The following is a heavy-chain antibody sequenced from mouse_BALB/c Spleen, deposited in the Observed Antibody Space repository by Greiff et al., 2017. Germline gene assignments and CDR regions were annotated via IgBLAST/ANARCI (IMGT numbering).Heavy chain of an antibody. D-gene: IGHD3-3*01. J-gene: IGHJ4*01. V-gene: IGHV4-1*02. CDR3: ARRGTAPGGYYAMDY. CDR1: GFDFSRYW. Sequence: EVQLQESGGGLVQPGGSLKLSCAASGFDFSRYWMSWVRQAPGKGLEWIGEINPDSSTINYTPSLKDKFIISRDNAKNTLYLQMSKVRSEDTALYYCARRGTAPGGYYAMDYWGQGTSVTVSS. CDR2: INPDSSTI.